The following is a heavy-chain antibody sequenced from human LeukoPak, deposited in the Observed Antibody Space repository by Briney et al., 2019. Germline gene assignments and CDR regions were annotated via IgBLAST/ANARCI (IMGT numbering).Heavy chain of an antibody. D-gene: IGHD3-10*01. CDR2: ISGSGGST. CDR3: AKDRKQWFRELVLFDY. CDR1: GHPYRRCD. J-gene: IGHJ4*02. V-gene: IGHV3-23*01. Sequence: GGSETLSCTPSGHPYRRCDMRWLRQAREKALEWVSAISGSGGSTYSADSVKGRFTLSRDNSKNTLYLQMNSLRAEDTAVYYCAKDRKQWFRELVLFDYWGQGTLVTVSS.